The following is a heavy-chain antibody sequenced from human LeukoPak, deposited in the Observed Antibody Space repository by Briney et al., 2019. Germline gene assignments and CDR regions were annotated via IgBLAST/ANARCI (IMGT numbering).Heavy chain of an antibody. D-gene: IGHD3-22*01. J-gene: IGHJ5*02. CDR2: IWYDGSNK. CDR1: GFTFSSYG. Sequence: PGGSLRLSCAASGFTFSSYGMHWVRQAPGKGLEWVAVIWYDGSNKYYADSVKGRFTISRDNSKNTLYLQMNSLRAEDTAVYYCAKDNYDSSGLNWFDPWGQGTLVTVSS. V-gene: IGHV3-33*06. CDR3: AKDNYDSSGLNWFDP.